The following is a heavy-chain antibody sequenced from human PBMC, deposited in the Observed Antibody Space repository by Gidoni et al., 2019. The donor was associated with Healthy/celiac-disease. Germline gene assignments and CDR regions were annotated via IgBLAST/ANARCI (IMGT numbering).Heavy chain of an antibody. Sequence: EVQLVESGGGLVKPGGPCDSPVQPLGSPSAPYSMHWVRQAPGKGLEWVSSISSSGSTIYYADSVKGRFTISRDNAKNSLYLQMNSLRAEDTAVYYCAREVVDTAMVWGALFIGFDPWGQGTLVTVSS. D-gene: IGHD5-18*01. J-gene: IGHJ5*02. CDR1: GSPSAPYS. CDR2: ISSSGSTI. CDR3: AREVVDTAMVWGALFIGFDP. V-gene: IGHV3-21*01.